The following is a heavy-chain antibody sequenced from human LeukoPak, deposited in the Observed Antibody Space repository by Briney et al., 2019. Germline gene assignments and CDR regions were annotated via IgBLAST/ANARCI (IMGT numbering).Heavy chain of an antibody. J-gene: IGHJ4*02. CDR3: ASHYYGSGKLEN. CDR2: ISSNSSHI. Sequence: PGGSLRLSCAASGFTFSTYSMNWVRQAPGKGLEWVSSISSNSSHIYYADSVGGRFTISRDNAKNSLYLQMNSLRDEDTAVYYCASHYYGSGKLENWGQGTLVTVSS. D-gene: IGHD3-10*01. V-gene: IGHV3-21*01. CDR1: GFTFSTYS.